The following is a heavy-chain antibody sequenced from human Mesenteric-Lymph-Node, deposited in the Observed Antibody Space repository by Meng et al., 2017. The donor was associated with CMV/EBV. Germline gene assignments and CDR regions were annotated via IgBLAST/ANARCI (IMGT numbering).Heavy chain of an antibody. CDR2: INWNGGTI. Sequence: GESLKISCAASGFTFDDYGMSWVRQAPGKGLEWVSGINWNGGTIGYADSVKGRFTISRDNAKNTVYLQMNSLRAEDTALYYCAKERITISGVAWDYYFDYWGQGTLVTVSS. J-gene: IGHJ4*02. D-gene: IGHD3-3*01. CDR3: AKERITISGVAWDYYFDY. V-gene: IGHV3-20*04. CDR1: GFTFDDYG.